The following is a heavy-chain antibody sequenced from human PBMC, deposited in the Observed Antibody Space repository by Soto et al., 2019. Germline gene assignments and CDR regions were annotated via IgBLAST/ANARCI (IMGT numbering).Heavy chain of an antibody. CDR1: GGSFSGYY. Sequence: PSETLSPTCAVYGGSFSGYYWSWIRQPPGKGLEWIGEINHSGSTNYNPSLKSRVTISVDTSKNQFSLKLSSVTAADTAVYYCARGGYDFWSGYYTGSAWFDPWGQGTLVTVSS. D-gene: IGHD3-3*01. CDR3: ARGGYDFWSGYYTGSAWFDP. V-gene: IGHV4-34*01. CDR2: INHSGST. J-gene: IGHJ5*02.